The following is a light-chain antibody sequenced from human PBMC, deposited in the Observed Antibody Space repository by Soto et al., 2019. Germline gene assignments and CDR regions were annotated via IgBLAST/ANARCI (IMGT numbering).Light chain of an antibody. CDR2: AVT. CDR3: SSYTSSSTLV. J-gene: IGLJ1*01. Sequence: QSVLTQPASVSGSPGQSITISCTGTSSDVGGYNYVSWYQQHPGKAPKLMIYAVTNRPSGVSNRFSGSKSGNTASLTISELQAEDEADYYCSSYTSSSTLVFGTGTKVTVL. CDR1: SSDVGGYNY. V-gene: IGLV2-14*01.